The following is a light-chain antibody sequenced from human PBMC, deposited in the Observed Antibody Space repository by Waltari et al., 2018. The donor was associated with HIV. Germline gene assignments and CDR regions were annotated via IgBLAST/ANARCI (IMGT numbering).Light chain of an antibody. CDR1: RSILYSSDNRNY. V-gene: IGKV4-1*01. Sequence: DIVMTQSPDSLPVSLGERATINCTSSRSILYSSDNRNYLAWYQQKPRQPPKLLISWASTRESGVPDRFSGGGSGTDFTLTINNVQPEDAAVYYCQEYYSHYPTFGQGTKVEIK. CDR3: QEYYSHYPT. CDR2: WAS. J-gene: IGKJ1*01.